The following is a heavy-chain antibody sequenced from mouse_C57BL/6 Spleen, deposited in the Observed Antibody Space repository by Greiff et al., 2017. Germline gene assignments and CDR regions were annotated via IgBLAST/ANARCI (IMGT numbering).Heavy chain of an antibody. V-gene: IGHV1-53*01. Sequence: QVQLKQSGTELVKPGASVKLSCKASGYTFTSYWMHWVKQRPGQGLEWIGNINPSNGGTNYNEKFKSKATLTVDKSSSTAYMQLSSLTSEDSAVYYCARPSIYDGYFWYFDVWGTGTTVTVSS. D-gene: IGHD2-3*01. CDR3: ARPSIYDGYFWYFDV. CDR1: GYTFTSYW. J-gene: IGHJ1*03. CDR2: INPSNGGT.